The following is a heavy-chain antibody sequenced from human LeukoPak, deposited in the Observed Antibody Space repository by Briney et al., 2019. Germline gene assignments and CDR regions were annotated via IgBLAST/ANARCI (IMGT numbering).Heavy chain of an antibody. CDR3: ARGLHYYDSSGYAFDI. CDR2: ISAYNGNT. J-gene: IGHJ3*02. Sequence: ASVKVSCKASGYTFTSYGISWVRQAPGQGLEWMGWISAYNGNTNYAQKLQGRVTMTTDTSASTAYMELRSLRSDDTAVYYCARGLHYYDSSGYAFDIWGQGTMVTVSS. CDR1: GYTFTSYG. V-gene: IGHV1-18*01. D-gene: IGHD3-22*01.